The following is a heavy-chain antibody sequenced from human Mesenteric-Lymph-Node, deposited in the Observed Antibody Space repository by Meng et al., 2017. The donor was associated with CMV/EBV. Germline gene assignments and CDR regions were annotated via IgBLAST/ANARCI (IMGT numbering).Heavy chain of an antibody. CDR1: GFTFSNYG. CDR2: IRNDGTTK. J-gene: IGHJ4*02. Sequence: GESLKISCAASGFTFSNYGMHWVRQAPGKGLEWVAFIRNDGTTKYYADSVKGRLTVSRDNSKNTLYLQMNSLRAEDTAVYYCARDRADCSSTSCELDYWGQGTLVTVSS. CDR3: ARDRADCSSTSCELDY. V-gene: IGHV3-30*02. D-gene: IGHD2-2*01.